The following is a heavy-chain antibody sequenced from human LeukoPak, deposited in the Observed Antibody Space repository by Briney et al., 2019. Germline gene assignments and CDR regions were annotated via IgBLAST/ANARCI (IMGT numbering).Heavy chain of an antibody. Sequence: GESLRLSCAASGFTFSSYWMHWVRHAPGKGLVWVSRINSVGRSTIYADSVKGRFTISRDNARNTLYLQMNRLRAEDTAVYYCARANGDLWVDYWGQGTLVTVSS. V-gene: IGHV3-74*01. CDR3: ARANGDLWVDY. D-gene: IGHD4-17*01. CDR2: INSVGRST. CDR1: GFTFSSYW. J-gene: IGHJ4*02.